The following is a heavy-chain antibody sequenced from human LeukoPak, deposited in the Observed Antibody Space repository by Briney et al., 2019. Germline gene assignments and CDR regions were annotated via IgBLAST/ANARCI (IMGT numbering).Heavy chain of an antibody. CDR3: ARDPRYCSGGSCYRAFDI. D-gene: IGHD2-15*01. CDR1: GFTFSSYS. J-gene: IGHJ3*02. CDR2: ISSSSSTI. V-gene: IGHV3-48*01. Sequence: GGSLRLSCAASGFTFSSYSMKWVRQAPGKGLEWVSYISSSSSTIYYADSVKGRFTISRDNAKNSLYLQMNSLRAEDTAVYYCARDPRYCSGGSCYRAFDIWGQGTMVTVSS.